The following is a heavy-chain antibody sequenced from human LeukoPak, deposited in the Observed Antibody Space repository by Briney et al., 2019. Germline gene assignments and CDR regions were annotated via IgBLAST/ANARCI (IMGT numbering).Heavy chain of an antibody. V-gene: IGHV3-15*01. CDR2: FKSKTDGGVT. CDR3: TADNCVSVSCYGHY. Sequence: TPAGSLRLSCVASGFTFSDFTLSNAWMSPVREAPGKGLARVGGFKSKTDGGVTAYAEPVKGRFTISRGGSKSTLLLQMNSLKTEDTGVYCCTADNCVSVSCYGHYWGQGTLVTVSS. D-gene: IGHD2-2*01. CDR1: GFTFSDFTLSNAW. J-gene: IGHJ4*02.